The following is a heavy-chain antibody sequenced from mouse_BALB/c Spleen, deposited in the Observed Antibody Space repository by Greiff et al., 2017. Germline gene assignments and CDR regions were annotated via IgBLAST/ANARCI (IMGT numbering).Heavy chain of an antibody. D-gene: IGHD1-1*01. V-gene: IGHV3-8*02. CDR3: ARYIPDDGSGDAMDD. J-gene: IGHJ4*01. CDR1: GDSITSGY. CDR2: ISYSGST. Sequence: EVKLMESGPSLVKPSQTLSLTCSVTGDSITSGYWNWIRKFPGNKLEYMGYISYSGSTYYNPSLKSRISITRDTSKNQYYLQLNSVTTEDTATYYCARYIPDDGSGDAMDDWGQGTSVT.